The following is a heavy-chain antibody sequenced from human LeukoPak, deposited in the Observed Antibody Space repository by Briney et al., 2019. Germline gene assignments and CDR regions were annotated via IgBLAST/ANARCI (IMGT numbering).Heavy chain of an antibody. Sequence: GASVKVSCRASGYPFTSYGLSWVRQAPGQGLEWMGWISPYNGNTNYAQKFQGRVTMTRDTSISTAYMELSRLRSDDTAVYFCARRCDTSSYYTYYFDYWGQGTLVTVSS. J-gene: IGHJ4*02. CDR2: ISPYNGNT. D-gene: IGHD3-22*01. V-gene: IGHV1-18*01. CDR1: GYPFTSYG. CDR3: ARRCDTSSYYTYYFDY.